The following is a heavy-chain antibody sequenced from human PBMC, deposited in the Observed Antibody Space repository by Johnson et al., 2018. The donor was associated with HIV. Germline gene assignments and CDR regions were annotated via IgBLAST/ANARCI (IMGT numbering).Heavy chain of an antibody. D-gene: IGHD2-15*01. CDR2: ISSNGGST. Sequence: VQLVESGGGLVQPGGSLRLSCAAFGFTFSSYAMHWVRQAPGKGLEYVSAISSNGGSTYYANSVKGRFTISRDNSKNTLYLQMGSLRAEDTALYFCARGGYCVDGSCRHGNAFDIWGQGTLVTVSS. V-gene: IGHV3-64*01. CDR3: ARGGYCVDGSCRHGNAFDI. J-gene: IGHJ3*02. CDR1: GFTFSSYA.